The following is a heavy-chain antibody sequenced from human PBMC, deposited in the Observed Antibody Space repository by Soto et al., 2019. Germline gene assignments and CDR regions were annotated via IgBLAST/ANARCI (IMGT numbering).Heavy chain of an antibody. CDR2: IIPIFGTA. CDR1: GGTFSSYA. Sequence: QVQLVQSGAEVKKPGSSVKVSCKASGGTFSSYAISWVRQAPGQGLEWMGGIIPIFGTADYAQKFQGRVTXPXXXPXXTAYRELSSLRSEDTAVYYCASQLTGDYYYYGMDVWSQGTTVTVSS. J-gene: IGHJ6*02. CDR3: ASQLTGDYYYYGMDV. V-gene: IGHV1-69*05. D-gene: IGHD7-27*01.